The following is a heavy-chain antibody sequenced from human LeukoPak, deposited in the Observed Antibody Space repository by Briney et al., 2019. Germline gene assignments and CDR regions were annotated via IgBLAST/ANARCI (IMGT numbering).Heavy chain of an antibody. CDR1: GYTFTSYY. Sequence: ASVKVSCKASGYTFTSYYMHWVRQAPGQGLEWMGIINPSGGSTSYALKFQGRVTMTRDMSTSTVYMELSSLRSEDTAVYYCAREVGSSSWPQSFDYWGQGTLVTVSS. V-gene: IGHV1-46*01. J-gene: IGHJ4*02. D-gene: IGHD6-13*01. CDR2: INPSGGST. CDR3: AREVGSSSWPQSFDY.